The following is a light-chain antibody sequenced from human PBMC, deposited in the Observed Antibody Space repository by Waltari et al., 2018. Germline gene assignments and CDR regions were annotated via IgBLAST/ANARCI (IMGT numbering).Light chain of an antibody. CDR2: SAS. Sequence: EVVLTQSPATLSLSPGDSATLSCRASQSVSVNLAWYQQRPGQAPRLLIYSASTRATGIPARFSGSGSGTEFTLTISSLESEDFAVYYCQQSHNWPPLTFGGGTKVEIK. V-gene: IGKV3-15*01. J-gene: IGKJ4*01. CDR1: QSVSVN. CDR3: QQSHNWPPLT.